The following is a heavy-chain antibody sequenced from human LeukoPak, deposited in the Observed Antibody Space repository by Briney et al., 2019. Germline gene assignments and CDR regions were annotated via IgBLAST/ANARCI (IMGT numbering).Heavy chain of an antibody. D-gene: IGHD3-22*01. CDR3: AREYDSSGYDAFDI. J-gene: IGHJ3*02. CDR2: FNHSGST. CDR1: GGSFSGYS. V-gene: IGHV4-34*01. Sequence: SETLSLNCAVYGGSFSGYSWTWIRQPPGKGLEWIGEFNHSGSTNYNPSLKSRVTISVDTSKNQFSLKLSSVAAADTAVYYCAREYDSSGYDAFDIWGQGTMVTVSS.